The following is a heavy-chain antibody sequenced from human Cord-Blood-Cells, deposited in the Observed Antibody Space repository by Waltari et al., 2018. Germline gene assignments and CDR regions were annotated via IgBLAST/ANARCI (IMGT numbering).Heavy chain of an antibody. Sequence: QLQLQESGPGLVKPSETLSLTCTVSGGPLRSSSYYWGWIRQPPGKGLEWIGSIYYSGSTYYNPSLKSRVTISVDTSKNQFSLKLSSVTAADTAVYYCARVITMVRGVIIDYWGQGTLVTVSS. CDR1: GGPLRSSSYY. CDR3: ARVITMVRGVIIDY. CDR2: IYYSGST. J-gene: IGHJ4*02. V-gene: IGHV4-39*07. D-gene: IGHD3-10*01.